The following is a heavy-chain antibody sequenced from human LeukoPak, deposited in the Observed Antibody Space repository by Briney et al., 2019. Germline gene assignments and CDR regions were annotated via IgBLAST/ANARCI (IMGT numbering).Heavy chain of an antibody. V-gene: IGHV1-3*01. D-gene: IGHD5-18*01. Sequence: ASVKVSCKASGYTFTSYAMHWVRQAPGQRLEWMGWINAGNGNTKYSQKFQGRVTITRDTSASTAYMELSSLRSEDTAVYYCAIHFGYSYGYRPVFFDYWGQGTLVTVSS. CDR3: AIHFGYSYGYRPVFFDY. CDR1: GYTFTSYA. J-gene: IGHJ4*02. CDR2: INAGNGNT.